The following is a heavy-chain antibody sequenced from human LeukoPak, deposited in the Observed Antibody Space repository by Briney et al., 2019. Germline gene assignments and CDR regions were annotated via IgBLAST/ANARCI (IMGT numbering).Heavy chain of an antibody. CDR1: GFTFTSSA. J-gene: IGHJ6*02. V-gene: IGHV1-58*02. CDR3: AADQAEVYCSGGSCPTGYYYGMDV. CDR2: IVVGSGNT. D-gene: IGHD2-15*01. Sequence: GTSVKVSCKASGFTFTSSAMQWVRQARGQRLEWIGWIVVGSGNTNYAQKFQERVTITRDMSTSTAYMELSSLRSEDTAVYYCAADQAEVYCSGGSCPTGYYYGMDVWGQGTTATVSS.